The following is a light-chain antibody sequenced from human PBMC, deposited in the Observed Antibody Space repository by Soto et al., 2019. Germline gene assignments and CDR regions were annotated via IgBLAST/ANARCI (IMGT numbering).Light chain of an antibody. J-gene: IGLJ3*02. Sequence: QSALTQPASVSGSPGQSITISCTGTSSDVGSYNLVSWYQQHPGKAPKLMIYEGSKRPSGVSNRFSGSKSGNTASLTISGLQAEDEADYYCCSYAGSSTFRNWVFGGGTQLTVL. CDR2: EGS. CDR1: SSDVGSYNL. V-gene: IGLV2-23*03. CDR3: CSYAGSSTFRNWV.